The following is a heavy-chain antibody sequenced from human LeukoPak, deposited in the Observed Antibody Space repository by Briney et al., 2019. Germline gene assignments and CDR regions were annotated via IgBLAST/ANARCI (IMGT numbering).Heavy chain of an antibody. CDR1: GGSISRSSYY. CDR3: ARQSTKYRSGWLFDY. J-gene: IGHJ4*02. V-gene: IGHV4-39*01. D-gene: IGHD6-19*01. Sequence: SETLSLTCTVSGGSISRSSYYWGWIRQPPGKELEWIGSVYYSGSTYYNPSLKSRVTISVETSKNQFSLNLSSVTAADRAVYYCARQSTKYRSGWLFDYWGQGTLVTVSS. CDR2: VYYSGST.